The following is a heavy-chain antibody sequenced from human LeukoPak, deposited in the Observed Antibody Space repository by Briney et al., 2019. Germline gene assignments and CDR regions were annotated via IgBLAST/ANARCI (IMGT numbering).Heavy chain of an antibody. J-gene: IGHJ4*02. V-gene: IGHV3-53*01. Sequence: PGGSLRLSCAASGFTFSDYYMGWIRQAPGKGLEWVSAIYSGGSTYYADSVKGRFTISRDNSKNPLYLQMNSLRAEDTAVYYCARSPYDYVWGSYRWYYFDYWGQGTLVTVSS. CDR2: IYSGGST. D-gene: IGHD3-16*02. CDR3: ARSPYDYVWGSYRWYYFDY. CDR1: GFTFSDYY.